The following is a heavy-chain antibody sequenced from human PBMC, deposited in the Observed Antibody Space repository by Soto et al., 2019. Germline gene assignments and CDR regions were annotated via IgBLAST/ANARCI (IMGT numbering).Heavy chain of an antibody. V-gene: IGHV1-69*01. Sequence: QVQLVQSGAEVKKPGSSVKVSCKASGGTFSSYAISWVRQAPGQGLAWMGGIIPIFGTANYAQKFQGRVTITADESTSTAYMELSSLRSEDTAVYYCASGVEKGSSWYNWFDPWGQGTLVTVSS. D-gene: IGHD6-13*01. CDR2: IIPIFGTA. CDR1: GGTFSSYA. CDR3: ASGVEKGSSWYNWFDP. J-gene: IGHJ5*02.